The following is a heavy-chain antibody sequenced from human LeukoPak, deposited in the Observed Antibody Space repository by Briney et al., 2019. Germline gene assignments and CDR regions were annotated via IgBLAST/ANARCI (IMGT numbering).Heavy chain of an antibody. CDR2: IYYSGST. Sequence: SETLSLTCTVSGGSISSYYWSWIRQPPGKGLEWIGYIYYSGSTNYNPSLKSRVTISVDTSKNQFSLRLSSVTAADTAVYYCARHGPLAAAGPNYDAFDIWGQGTMVTVSS. V-gene: IGHV4-59*08. J-gene: IGHJ3*02. CDR3: ARHGPLAAAGPNYDAFDI. D-gene: IGHD6-13*01. CDR1: GGSISSYY.